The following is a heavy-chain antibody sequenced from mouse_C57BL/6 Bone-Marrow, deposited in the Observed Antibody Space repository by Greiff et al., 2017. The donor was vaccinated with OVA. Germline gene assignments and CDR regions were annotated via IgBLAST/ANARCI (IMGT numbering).Heavy chain of an antibody. D-gene: IGHD2-3*01. CDR3: ARDGYYVGYLDY. V-gene: IGHV1-50*01. CDR2: IDPSDSYT. CDR1: GYTFTSYW. J-gene: IGHJ2*01. Sequence: VQLQQSGAELVKPGASVKLSCKASGYTFTSYWMQWVKQRPGQGLEWIGEIDPSDSYTNYNQKFKGKATLTVDTSSSTAYMQLSSLTSEDSAVYYGARDGYYVGYLDYWGQGTTLTVSS.